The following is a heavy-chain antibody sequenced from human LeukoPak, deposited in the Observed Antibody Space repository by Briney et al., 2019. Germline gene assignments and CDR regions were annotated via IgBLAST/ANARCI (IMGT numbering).Heavy chain of an antibody. CDR1: GFTFSSYA. CDR2: ISGSGGST. D-gene: IGHD5-18*01. Sequence: GGSLRLSCAASGFTFSSYAVSWVRQAPGKGLEWVSAISGSGGSTYYADSVKGRFTISRDNSKNTLYLQMNSLRAEDTAVYYCAKAPYSYGPGGAFDYWGQGTLVTVSS. V-gene: IGHV3-23*01. J-gene: IGHJ4*02. CDR3: AKAPYSYGPGGAFDY.